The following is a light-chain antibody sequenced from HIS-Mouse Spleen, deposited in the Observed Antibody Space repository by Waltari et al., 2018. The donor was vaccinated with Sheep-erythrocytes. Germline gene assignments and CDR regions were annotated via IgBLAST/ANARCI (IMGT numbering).Light chain of an antibody. V-gene: IGKV1-13*02. CDR1: QGISSA. CDR3: QQFNSYLYT. J-gene: IGKJ2*01. Sequence: AIQLTQSPSSLSASVGDRVTISCRASQGISSALAWYQQKPGKAPKLLIYDASSLESGVPSRFSGSGSGTDFTLTISSLQPEDFATYYCQQFNSYLYTFGQGTKLEIK. CDR2: DAS.